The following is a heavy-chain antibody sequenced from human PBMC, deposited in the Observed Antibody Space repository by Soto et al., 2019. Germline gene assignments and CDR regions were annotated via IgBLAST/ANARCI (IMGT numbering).Heavy chain of an antibody. D-gene: IGHD3-3*01. CDR2: ISGSGGST. V-gene: IGHV3-23*01. Sequence: GGSLRLSYAASGFTFSSYAMSWVRQAPGKGLEWVSAISGSGGSTYYADSVKGRFTISRDNSKNTLYLQMNSLRAEDTAVYYCAKATSPLRFLEWSPESAFDIWGQGTMVTVSS. CDR1: GFTFSSYA. CDR3: AKATSPLRFLEWSPESAFDI. J-gene: IGHJ3*02.